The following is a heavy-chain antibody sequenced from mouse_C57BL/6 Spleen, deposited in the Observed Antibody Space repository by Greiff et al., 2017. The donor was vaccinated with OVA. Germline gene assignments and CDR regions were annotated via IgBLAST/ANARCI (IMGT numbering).Heavy chain of an antibody. Sequence: QVHVKQPGAELVRPGSSVKLSCKASGYTFTSYWMHWVKQRPIQGLEWIGNIDPSDSETHYNQKFKDKATLTVDKSSSTAYMQLSSLTSEDSAVYYCARWGYPFDYWGQGTTLTVSS. CDR3: ARWGYPFDY. CDR1: GYTFTSYW. V-gene: IGHV1-52*01. D-gene: IGHD2-2*01. J-gene: IGHJ2*01. CDR2: IDPSDSET.